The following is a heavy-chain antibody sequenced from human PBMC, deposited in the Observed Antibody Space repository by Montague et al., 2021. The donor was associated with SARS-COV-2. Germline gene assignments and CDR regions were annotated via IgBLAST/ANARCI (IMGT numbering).Heavy chain of an antibody. CDR2: IHHGGST. D-gene: IGHD3-10*01. V-gene: IGHV4-34*01. CDR3: ARLGDGVVPSPILGVGPYYSYYYRDV. CDR1: GGSFSTYS. J-gene: IGHJ6*03. Sequence: SDTLSLTCAVHGGSFSTYSWNWIRQPPGKGLEWIGEIHHGGSTNYNPSLKSRVTISADTSKNQFSLKLTSVAAADTAVYYCARLGDGVVPSPILGVGPYYSYYYRDVWGKGTTDTVSS.